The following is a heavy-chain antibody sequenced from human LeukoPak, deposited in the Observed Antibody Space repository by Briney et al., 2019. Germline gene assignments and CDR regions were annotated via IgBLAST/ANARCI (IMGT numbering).Heavy chain of an antibody. D-gene: IGHD5-18*01. CDR2: IKQDGSEI. CDR1: GFTFSNYW. V-gene: IGHV3-7*01. CDR3: ARALSYSYGSMDF. Sequence: HPGGSLRLSCAASGFTFSNYWMGWVRQAPGKGLEWVANIKQDGSEIYYVDSVKGRFTISRDNAKDSLYLQMNSLRVEDTAVYYCARALSYSYGSMDFWGQGTLVIVSS. J-gene: IGHJ4*02.